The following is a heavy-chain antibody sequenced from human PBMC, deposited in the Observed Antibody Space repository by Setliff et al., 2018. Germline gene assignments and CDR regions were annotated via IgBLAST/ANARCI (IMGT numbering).Heavy chain of an antibody. Sequence: LSLTCAVYGGSFRGYYWSWIRQSPGKGLEWISLIGHDDITYYADSVKGRFTISRDNAKNSLYLQMNGLRAEDTAVYYCVRDSGNSGMIDYWGQGTPVTVSS. CDR1: GGSFRGYY. J-gene: IGHJ4*02. CDR3: VRDSGNSGMIDY. D-gene: IGHD6-25*01. V-gene: IGHV3-11*04. CDR2: IGHDDIT.